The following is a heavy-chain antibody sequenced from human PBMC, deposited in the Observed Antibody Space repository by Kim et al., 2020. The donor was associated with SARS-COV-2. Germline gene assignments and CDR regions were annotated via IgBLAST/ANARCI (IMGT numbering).Heavy chain of an antibody. CDR1: GVSISSGGYY. CDR2: IYYSGST. Sequence: SETLSLTCTVSGVSISSGGYYWIWNRQHPGKGLEWFGYIYYSGSTYYNPSLKSRVTISVDPSKNQFSLKLSSVTAADTAVYYCARAMGGITIFGVVTVSAFDIWGQETMVAVSS. CDR3: ARAMGGITIFGVVTVSAFDI. D-gene: IGHD3-3*01. J-gene: IGHJ3*02. V-gene: IGHV4-31*03.